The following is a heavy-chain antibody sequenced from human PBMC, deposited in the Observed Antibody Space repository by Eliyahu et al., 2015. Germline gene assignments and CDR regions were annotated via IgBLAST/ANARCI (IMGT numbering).Heavy chain of an antibody. CDR2: INPSGGST. CDR3: ARGGYYYDSSGYQGSGMDV. Sequence: MGIINPSGGSTSYAQKFQGRVTMTRDTSTSTVYMELSSLRSEDTAVYYCARGGYYYDSSGYQGSGMDVWGQGTTVTVSS. J-gene: IGHJ6*02. D-gene: IGHD3-22*01. V-gene: IGHV1-46*01.